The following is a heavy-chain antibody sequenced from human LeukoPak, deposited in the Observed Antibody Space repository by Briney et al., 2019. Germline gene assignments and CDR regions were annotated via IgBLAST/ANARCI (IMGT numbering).Heavy chain of an antibody. CDR1: GGSISSYY. CDR2: IYYSGST. V-gene: IGHV4-59*01. J-gene: IGHJ5*02. D-gene: IGHD1-26*01. Sequence: KPSETLSLTCTVSGGSISSYYWSWIRQPPGKGLEWIGYIYYSGSTNYNPSLKSRVTISVDTSKNQFSLKLSSVTAADTAVYYCARGGSGSPLAFWFDPWGQGTLVTVSS. CDR3: ARGGSGSPLAFWFDP.